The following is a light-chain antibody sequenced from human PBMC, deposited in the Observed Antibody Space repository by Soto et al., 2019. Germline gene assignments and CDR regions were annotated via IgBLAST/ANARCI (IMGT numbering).Light chain of an antibody. CDR1: RHIIRF. CDR2: DGS. CDR3: LQYHYHPFT. Sequence: DIQMTQSPSSLSASVGDRVSITCQASRHIIRFINWFQQKPGKAPRLLIYDGSILESGVPSRLNGRGSETHLTPSTNSLQPEDTATYFCLQYHYHPFTFGQET. J-gene: IGKJ2*01. V-gene: IGKV1-33*01.